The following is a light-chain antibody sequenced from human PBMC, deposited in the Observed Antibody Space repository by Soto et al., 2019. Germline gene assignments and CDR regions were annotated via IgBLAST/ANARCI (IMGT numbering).Light chain of an antibody. J-gene: IGLJ2*01. CDR2: EVT. CDR3: SSYVNSNTVV. Sequence: QSALTQPASVSGSPGQSITISCTGTSSDAGRYNLVSWYQQEPGKAPKLMIYEVTNRPSGVSNRFSGSKSGSTASLTISGLQAEDEADYYCSSYVNSNTVVFGGGTQLTVL. CDR1: SSDAGRYNL. V-gene: IGLV2-14*01.